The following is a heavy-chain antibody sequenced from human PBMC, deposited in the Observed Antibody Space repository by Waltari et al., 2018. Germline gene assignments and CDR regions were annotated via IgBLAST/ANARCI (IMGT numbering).Heavy chain of an antibody. V-gene: IGHV1-2*06. CDR1: GYTFTGYY. Sequence: QVQLVQSGAEVKKPGASVKVSCKASGYTFTGYYMQWVRQAPGQGLEWIGRINPNSGGTNYAQKFQGRVTMTRDTAISTAYMELSRLRSDDTAVYYCATYCSSTSCYQAFDIWGQGTMVTVSS. D-gene: IGHD2-2*01. CDR3: ATYCSSTSCYQAFDI. J-gene: IGHJ3*02. CDR2: INPNSGGT.